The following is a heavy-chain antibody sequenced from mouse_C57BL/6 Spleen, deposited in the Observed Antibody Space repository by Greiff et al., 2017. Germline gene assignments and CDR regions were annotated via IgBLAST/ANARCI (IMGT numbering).Heavy chain of an antibody. Sequence: DVMLVESGGGLVKPGGSLKLSCAASGFTFSSYTMSWVRQTPEKRLEWVATISGGGGNTYYPDSVKGRFTISRDNAKNTLYLQMSSLRSEDTALYYCARHAHYYGSSYFDYWGQGTTLTVSS. V-gene: IGHV5-9*01. J-gene: IGHJ2*01. CDR1: GFTFSSYT. D-gene: IGHD1-1*01. CDR3: ARHAHYYGSSYFDY. CDR2: ISGGGGNT.